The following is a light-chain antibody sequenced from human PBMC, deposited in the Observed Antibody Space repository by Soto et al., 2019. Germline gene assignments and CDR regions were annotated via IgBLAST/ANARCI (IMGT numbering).Light chain of an antibody. CDR1: QSIRVW. J-gene: IGKJ1*01. CDR3: QHYNSYAEA. Sequence: DIQMTQSTSALSASVGDRVTITCRSSQSIRVWLDWYQQKAGRAPNLLIYKASRLESGVPSRFSGSGSETEFTLTISSLQPDDFATYYCQHYNSYAEAFGQGTKVDIK. V-gene: IGKV1-5*03. CDR2: KAS.